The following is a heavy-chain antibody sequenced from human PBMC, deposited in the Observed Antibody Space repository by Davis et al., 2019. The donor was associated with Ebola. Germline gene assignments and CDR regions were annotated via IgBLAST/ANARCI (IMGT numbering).Heavy chain of an antibody. V-gene: IGHV3-48*04. CDR3: ARKKMIALNWFDP. J-gene: IGHJ5*02. D-gene: IGHD3-22*01. CDR1: GVTFSDYS. Sequence: GESLKISCAASGVTFSDYSMNWVRQAPGKGLEWVSYISSGGITTYYTDSVKGRFTISRDNAKNSLYLQMNSLRAEDTAVYFCARKKMIALNWFDPWGQGTLVTVSS. CDR2: ISSGGITT.